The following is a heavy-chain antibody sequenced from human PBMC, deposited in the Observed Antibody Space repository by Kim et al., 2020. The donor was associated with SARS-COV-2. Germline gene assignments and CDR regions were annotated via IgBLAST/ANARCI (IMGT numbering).Heavy chain of an antibody. CDR2: IYYSGST. Sequence: SETLSLTCTVSGGSISSSSYYWGWIRQPPGKGLEWIGSIYYSGSTYYNPSLKSRVTISVDTSKNQFSLKLSSVTAADTAVYYCARGVGSGWYPSVGMDVWGQGTTVTVSS. CDR3: ARGVGSGWYPSVGMDV. V-gene: IGHV4-39*01. J-gene: IGHJ6*02. D-gene: IGHD6-19*01. CDR1: GGSISSSSYY.